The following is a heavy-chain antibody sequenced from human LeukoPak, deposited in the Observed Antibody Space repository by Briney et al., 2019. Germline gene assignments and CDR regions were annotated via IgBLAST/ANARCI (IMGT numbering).Heavy chain of an antibody. CDR3: ARPRGCGSSRCNNFDY. Sequence: GGSLRLSCAASGFTFSRYSMHWVRQAPGKGLEFVSAVSTNGHSTYYAKSVKGRFTISRDNGKNSLYLQMNRLRAEDTAVYYCARPRGCGSSRCNNFDYWGQGTLVTVSS. D-gene: IGHD2-2*01. CDR2: VSTNGHST. CDR1: GFTFSRYS. V-gene: IGHV3-64*01. J-gene: IGHJ4*02.